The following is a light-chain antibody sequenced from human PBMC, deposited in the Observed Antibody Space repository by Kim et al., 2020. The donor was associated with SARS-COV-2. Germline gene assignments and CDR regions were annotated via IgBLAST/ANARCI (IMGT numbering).Light chain of an antibody. Sequence: LSPGERSTHSFRASQSVGSYLAWYQQKPGQAPRLLIYDASNRATGIPARFSGSGSGTDFTLTISSLEPEDCAVYYCQQRSNWPPYTFVQGTKLEI. J-gene: IGKJ2*01. CDR1: QSVGSY. V-gene: IGKV3-11*01. CDR2: DAS. CDR3: QQRSNWPPYT.